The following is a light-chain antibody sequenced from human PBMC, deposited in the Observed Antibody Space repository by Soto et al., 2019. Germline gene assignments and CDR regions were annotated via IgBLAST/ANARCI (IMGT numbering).Light chain of an antibody. CDR2: AAS. CDR1: QSVGRN. V-gene: IGKV3-15*01. Sequence: EIVVTQSPGILSVSPGDRTTLSCRASQSVGRNLAWYQHKPGQAPTLLISAASTRSTGLPARFSGSGSGTDFTLSISSLQSNDFAVYYYQADSKWPLFAFGPGTRVYIK. J-gene: IGKJ3*01. CDR3: QADSKWPLFA.